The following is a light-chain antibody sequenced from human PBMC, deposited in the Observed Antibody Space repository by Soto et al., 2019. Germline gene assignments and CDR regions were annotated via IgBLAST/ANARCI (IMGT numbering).Light chain of an antibody. CDR2: DAS. V-gene: IGKV3-11*01. J-gene: IGKJ3*01. CDR1: QSVSSY. CDR3: QQRSNWL. Sequence: EIVLTQSPATLSLSPGERATLSCRASQSVSSYLAWYQQKPDQAPRLLIYDASNRATGIPARFSGSGSGTAFTFTISSLEPEDFAVYYCQQRSNWLFGPGTKVEIK.